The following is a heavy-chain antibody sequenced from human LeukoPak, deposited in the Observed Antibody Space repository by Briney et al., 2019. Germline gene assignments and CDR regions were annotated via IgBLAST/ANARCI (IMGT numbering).Heavy chain of an antibody. V-gene: IGHV1-69*06. CDR1: GGTFSNYA. Sequence: SVKVSCKASGGTFSNYAISWVRQAPGQGLEWMGGIIPIFGTANYAQKFRGRVTITADKSTRTAYMELSSLRSEDTAVYYCARDRVAGAFDCWGQGTLVTVSS. J-gene: IGHJ4*02. CDR2: IIPIFGTA. CDR3: ARDRVAGAFDC. D-gene: IGHD6-19*01.